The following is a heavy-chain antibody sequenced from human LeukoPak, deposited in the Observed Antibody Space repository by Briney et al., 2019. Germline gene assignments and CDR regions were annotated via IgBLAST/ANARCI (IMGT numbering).Heavy chain of an antibody. CDR3: ARGRYCSGGSCYPDY. CDR2: IWYDGSNK. D-gene: IGHD2-15*01. V-gene: IGHV3-33*01. CDR1: GFTFSSYG. J-gene: IGHJ4*02. Sequence: PGGSLRLSCAASGFTFSSYGMHWVRQAPGKGLEWVAVIWYDGSNKYYADSVKGRFTISRDNSKNTLYLQMNSLRAEDTAVYYCARGRYCSGGSCYPDYWGQGTLVTVPS.